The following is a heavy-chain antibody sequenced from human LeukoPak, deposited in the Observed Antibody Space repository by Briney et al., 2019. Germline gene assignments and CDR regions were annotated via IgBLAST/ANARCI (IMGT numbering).Heavy chain of an antibody. J-gene: IGHJ6*02. V-gene: IGHV6-1*01. CDR3: PRQWDPNYYERRGFGDYGMDV. Sequence: SQTLSLTCAISGDSVSSNSAGWNWIRQSPSRGLEWLGRTYYRSKWYNDYALSVKSRITINPDTSKNQFSLKLSSVTAADTAVACWPRQWDPNYYERRGFGDYGMDVRGQGTTVTVSS. D-gene: IGHD3-22*01. CDR1: GDSVSSNSAG. CDR2: TYYRSKWYN.